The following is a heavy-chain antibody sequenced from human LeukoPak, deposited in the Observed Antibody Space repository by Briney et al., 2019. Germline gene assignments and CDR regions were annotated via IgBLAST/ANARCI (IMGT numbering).Heavy chain of an antibody. CDR1: GGSISSSSYY. D-gene: IGHD5-12*01. CDR2: IYYSGST. CDR3: ASPNIVATIMDAFDI. J-gene: IGHJ3*02. V-gene: IGHV4-39*01. Sequence: SETLSLTCTVPGGSISSSSYYWGRIRQPPGKGLEWIGSIYYSGSTYYNPSLKSRVTISVDTSKNQFSLKLSSVTTADTAVYYCASPNIVATIMDAFDIWGQGTMVTVSS.